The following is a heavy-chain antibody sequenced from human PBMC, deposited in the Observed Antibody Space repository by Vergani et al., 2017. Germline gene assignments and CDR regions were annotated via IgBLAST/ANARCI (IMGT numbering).Heavy chain of an antibody. CDR1: GFTFSSYS. Sequence: EVQLVESGGGLVKPGGSLRLSCAASGFTFSSYSMNWVRQAPGKGQEWVSSISSSSSYIYYADSVKGRFTISRDNAKNSLYLQINSLRAEDTAVYYCAGDGKLEQTYLFDYWGQGTLVTVSS. CDR3: AGDGKLEQTYLFDY. V-gene: IGHV3-21*01. J-gene: IGHJ4*02. D-gene: IGHD1/OR15-1a*01. CDR2: ISSSSSYI.